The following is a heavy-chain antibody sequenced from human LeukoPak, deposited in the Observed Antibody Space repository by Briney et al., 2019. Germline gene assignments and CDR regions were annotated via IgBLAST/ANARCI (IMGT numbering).Heavy chain of an antibody. Sequence: GESLKISWKGSGFIFTDYWIGWVRLMPGKGLEWMAIVYPIDSDTRYTPSFEGQVTTSADRSISSAYLQLRSLQASDTAMYYCVRGGGDYGDFDYWGQGTLVTVSS. CDR2: VYPIDSDT. V-gene: IGHV5-51*01. J-gene: IGHJ4*02. CDR1: GFIFTDYW. D-gene: IGHD2-21*02. CDR3: VRGGGDYGDFDY.